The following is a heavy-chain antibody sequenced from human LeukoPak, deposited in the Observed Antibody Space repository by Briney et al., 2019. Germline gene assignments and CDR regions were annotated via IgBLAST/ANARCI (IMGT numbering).Heavy chain of an antibody. J-gene: IGHJ5*02. Sequence: LPETLSLTCTVSGGSISSYYWSWIRQPAGKGLEWIGRIYTSGSTNYNPSLKSRVTMSVDTSKNQFSLKLSSVTAADTAVYYCARDVKWELVRWFDPWGQGTLVTVSS. CDR2: IYTSGST. V-gene: IGHV4-4*07. CDR3: ARDVKWELVRWFDP. CDR1: GGSISSYY. D-gene: IGHD1-26*01.